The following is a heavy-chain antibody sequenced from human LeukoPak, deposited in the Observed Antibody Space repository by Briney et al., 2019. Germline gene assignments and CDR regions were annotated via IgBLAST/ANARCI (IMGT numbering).Heavy chain of an antibody. D-gene: IGHD2-2*02. CDR3: AKAFYTFGAFVI. CDR2: ISYDGSNK. CDR1: GFTFSSYG. Sequence: GGSLRLSCAASGFTFSSYGMHWVRQAPGKGLEWVAVISYDGSNKYYADSVKGRFTISRDNSKNALYLQMNSLRAEDTAVYYCAKAFYTFGAFVIWGQGTMVTVSS. J-gene: IGHJ3*02. V-gene: IGHV3-30*18.